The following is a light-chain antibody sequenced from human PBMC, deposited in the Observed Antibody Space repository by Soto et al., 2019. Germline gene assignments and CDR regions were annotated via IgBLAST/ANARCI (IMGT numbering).Light chain of an antibody. Sequence: DIQMTQSPSSLSASVGDRVTITCRASQSISTYLNWYQQKPGKAPKPLIYAASSLQSGVPSRFSSSGSGTDFTLTISSLQPEDFATYYCQQSYSTPYTFGQGTKVEIK. CDR1: QSISTY. CDR3: QQSYSTPYT. J-gene: IGKJ2*01. V-gene: IGKV1-39*01. CDR2: AAS.